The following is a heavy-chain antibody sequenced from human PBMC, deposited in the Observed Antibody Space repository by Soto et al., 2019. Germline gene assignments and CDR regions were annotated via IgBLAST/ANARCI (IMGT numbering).Heavy chain of an antibody. CDR1: GFTFSSYW. CDR2: IKQGGSEK. Sequence: PGGSLRLSCAASGFTFSSYWMSWVRQAPGKGLEWVANIKQGGSEKYYVDSVKGRLTISRDNAKNSLYLQMNSLRAEDTAVYYCARDPVGALGSDWFDPWGQGTLVTVSS. CDR3: ARDPVGALGSDWFDP. D-gene: IGHD1-26*01. J-gene: IGHJ5*02. V-gene: IGHV3-7*03.